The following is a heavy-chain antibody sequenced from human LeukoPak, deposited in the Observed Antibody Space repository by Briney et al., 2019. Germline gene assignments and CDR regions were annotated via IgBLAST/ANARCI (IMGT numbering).Heavy chain of an antibody. CDR2: IHTSGST. D-gene: IGHD6-19*01. CDR1: GDSISTYY. CDR3: ARAPEFSSGWLLDF. V-gene: IGHV4-4*07. J-gene: IGHJ4*02. Sequence: PSGTLSLTCTVSGDSISTYYWSWIRQSAGKGLEWIGRIHTSGSTNYNPSLRSRVTMSVDTSKTQFSLKVSSVTAADTGMYYCARAPEFSSGWLLDFWGQGSLVTVSS.